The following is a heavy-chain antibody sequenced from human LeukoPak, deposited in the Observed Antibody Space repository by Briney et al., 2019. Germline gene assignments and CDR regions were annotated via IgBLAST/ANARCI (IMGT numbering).Heavy chain of an antibody. J-gene: IGHJ6*02. CDR1: GFTFSSYS. V-gene: IGHV3-21*01. D-gene: IGHD2-2*01. CDR2: ISSSSSYI. Sequence: PGGSLRLSCVASGFTFSSYSMNWVRQAPGKGLEWVSSISSSSSYIYYADSVKGRFIIAGDNAKNSLYLQMNSLRAEDTAVYYCASIVVPAAYSFYYGMDVWGQGTTVTVSS. CDR3: ASIVVPAAYSFYYGMDV.